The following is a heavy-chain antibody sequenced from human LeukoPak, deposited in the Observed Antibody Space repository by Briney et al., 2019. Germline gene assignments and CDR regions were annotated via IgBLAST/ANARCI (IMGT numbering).Heavy chain of an antibody. CDR3: AKSLMEIVGHGFDY. D-gene: IGHD5-12*01. CDR2: ISNEGAT. CDR1: GFSVSASY. J-gene: IGHJ4*02. V-gene: IGHV3-53*05. Sequence: GGSLRLSCAASGFSVSASYMSWVRQAPGMGLESVSVISNEGATYYADSVKGRFTISRDNSKNTLHLQMNSLRAEDTAEYYCAKSLMEIVGHGFDYWGQGTLVTVSS.